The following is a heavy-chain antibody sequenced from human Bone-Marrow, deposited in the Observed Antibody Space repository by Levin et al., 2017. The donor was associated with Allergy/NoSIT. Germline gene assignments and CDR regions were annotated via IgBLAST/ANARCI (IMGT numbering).Heavy chain of an antibody. CDR1: AFSLSTSGVG. J-gene: IGHJ3*02. CDR2: IYWDDDK. V-gene: IGHV2-5*02. CDR3: AHRRLVTVLGYDAFDI. D-gene: IGHD4-17*01. Sequence: GSGPTLVKPTQTLTLTCTFSAFSLSTSGVGVGWIRQPPGKALEWLALIYWDDDKRYSPSLKSRLTITKDTSKNQVVLTMTNMDPVDTGTYYCAHRRLVTVLGYDAFDIWGQGTMVTVSS.